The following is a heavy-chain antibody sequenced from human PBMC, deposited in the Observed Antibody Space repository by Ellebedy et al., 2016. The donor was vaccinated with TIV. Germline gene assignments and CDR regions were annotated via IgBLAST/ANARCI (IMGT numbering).Heavy chain of an antibody. CDR2: VAADGGAK. Sequence: GESLKISCAASGFTFSIHGMHWVRQAPGKGLEWVAVVAADGGAKFYADSVKGQFTISRDNAKETVDLQMYGLTTDDTEMYYCARDLGHDNWYFDLWGRGILVTVSS. D-gene: IGHD1-1*01. J-gene: IGHJ2*01. CDR3: ARDLGHDNWYFDL. CDR1: GFTFSIHG. V-gene: IGHV3-30*03.